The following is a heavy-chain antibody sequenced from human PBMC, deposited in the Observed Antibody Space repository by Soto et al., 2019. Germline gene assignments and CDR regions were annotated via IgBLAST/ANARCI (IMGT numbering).Heavy chain of an antibody. CDR3: ARSPVGRISTRQIDY. J-gene: IGHJ4*02. CDR1: GYTFTSYG. V-gene: IGHV1-18*01. Sequence: ASVKVSCKASGYTFTSYGISWVRQAPGQGLEWMGWISAYNGNTNYAQKLQGRVTMTTDTSTSTAYMELRSLRSDDTAVYYCARSPVGRISTRQIDYWGQGTLVTVSS. D-gene: IGHD2-2*01. CDR2: ISAYNGNT.